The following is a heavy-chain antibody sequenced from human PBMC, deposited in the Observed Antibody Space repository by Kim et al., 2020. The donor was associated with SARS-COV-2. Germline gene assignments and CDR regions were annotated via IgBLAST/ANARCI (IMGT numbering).Heavy chain of an antibody. CDR2: ILYDGSNK. D-gene: IGHD1-26*01. CDR3: AKISSGSYYGAFDY. CDR1: GFTFSSYG. Sequence: GGSLRLSCAASGFTFSSYGMHWVRQAPGKGLEWVAVILYDGSNKYYADSVKGRFTISRDNSKNTLYLQMNSLRAEDTAVYYCAKISSGSYYGAFDYWGQGTLVTVSS. J-gene: IGHJ4*02. V-gene: IGHV3-30*18.